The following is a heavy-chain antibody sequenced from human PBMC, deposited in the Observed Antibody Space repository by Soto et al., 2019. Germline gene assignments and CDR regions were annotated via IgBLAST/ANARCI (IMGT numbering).Heavy chain of an antibody. D-gene: IGHD3-22*01. CDR1: GGIFGSHG. CDR2: FIPIFRTL. CDR3: VRDRRIYYSDPHDEFVASDYEV. Sequence: QVQLIQSEAEVKKPGSSVRVSCTASGGIFGSHGFSWVRQAPGQRLEWVGGFIPIFRTLTYTEKFQARVRIAADESTNKVYLDLSSLTSEDTAVDYCVRDRRIYYSDPHDEFVASDYEVWGQGTMGSVSS. V-gene: IGHV1-69*01. J-gene: IGHJ3*01.